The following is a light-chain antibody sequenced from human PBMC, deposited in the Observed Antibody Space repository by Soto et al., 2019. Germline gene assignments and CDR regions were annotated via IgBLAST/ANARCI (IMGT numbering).Light chain of an antibody. J-gene: IGKJ1*01. V-gene: IGKV3-15*01. CDR2: SAS. CDR3: QQYGETPWT. CDR1: QSISDT. Sequence: EIVMTQSPATLSVSPGGRATLSCRASQSISDTLAWYQQKPGQAPRLLIYSASRGATGFPARFSGSGSGTDFTLTISSLQSEDFAVYYCQQYGETPWTFGQGTKVEIK.